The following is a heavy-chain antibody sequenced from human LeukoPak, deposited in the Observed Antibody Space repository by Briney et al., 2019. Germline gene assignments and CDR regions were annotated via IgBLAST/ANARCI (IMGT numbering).Heavy chain of an antibody. CDR2: IYYSGST. CDR1: GGSISSSSYY. D-gene: IGHD5-24*01. CDR3: ASRYDGGLQFKYRDY. Sequence: SETLSLTCTVSGGSISSSSYYWGWIRQPPGKGLEWIGSIYYSGSTYYNPSLKSRVTISVDTSKNQFSLKLSSVTAADTAVYYCASRYDGGLQFKYRDYGGQGTLVTVSS. J-gene: IGHJ4*02. V-gene: IGHV4-39*01.